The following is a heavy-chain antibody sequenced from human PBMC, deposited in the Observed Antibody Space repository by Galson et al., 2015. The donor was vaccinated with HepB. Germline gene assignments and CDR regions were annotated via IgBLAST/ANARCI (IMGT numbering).Heavy chain of an antibody. CDR1: GGSISSSTYY. CDR2: MYYSGST. V-gene: IGHV4-39*01. D-gene: IGHD3-16*01. J-gene: IGHJ6*02. Sequence: LSLTCTVSGGSISSSTYYWGWIRQPPGRGLEWIGSMYYSGSTYYNPSLKSRVTISVDTSKHQFSLRLSSVTAGDTAMYYCARHKGGYYYYGMDVWGRGTTVTVSS. CDR3: ARHKGGYYYYGMDV.